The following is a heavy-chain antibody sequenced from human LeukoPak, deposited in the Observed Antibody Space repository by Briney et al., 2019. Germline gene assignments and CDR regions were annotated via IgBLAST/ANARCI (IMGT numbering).Heavy chain of an antibody. V-gene: IGHV1-18*01. CDR1: GYTFTSYG. CDR3: ARSNTIFGVVIGFDY. Sequence: ASVKVSCKASGYTFTSYGISWVRQAPGQGLEWMGWISAYNGNTNYAQKLQGRVTMTTDTSTSTAYMELRSLRSDDTAVYYCARSNTIFGVVIGFDYWGQGTLVTVSS. D-gene: IGHD3-3*01. CDR2: ISAYNGNT. J-gene: IGHJ4*02.